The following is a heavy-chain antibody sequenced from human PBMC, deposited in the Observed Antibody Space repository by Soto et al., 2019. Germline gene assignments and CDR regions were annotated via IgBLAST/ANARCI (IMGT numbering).Heavy chain of an antibody. D-gene: IGHD3-16*01. V-gene: IGHV6-1*01. CDR2: TYYRSKWIH. CDR1: GDSVSSSSAA. CDR3: AGVVWFRGMDV. J-gene: IGHJ6*02. Sequence: SQTLSLTRDISGDSVSSSSAAWNWIRQSPSRGLEWLGRTYYRSKWIHEYTLSMESRITINPDTSKNQFSLHIYSVTPEDTAVYYCAGVVWFRGMDVWGQGTPVTVSS.